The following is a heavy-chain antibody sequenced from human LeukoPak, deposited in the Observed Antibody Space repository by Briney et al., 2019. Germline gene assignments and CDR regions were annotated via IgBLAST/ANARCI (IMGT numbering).Heavy chain of an antibody. CDR2: LNDDGSTT. CDR3: ARALGSPLDF. D-gene: IGHD1-26*01. Sequence: GGSLRLSCAASGFTFSRSLMHWVRQSPGKGLVWVSRLNDDGSTTTYADSVKGRFTISRDNAKNTLYLQMNSLRAEDTAVYYCARALGSPLDFWGQGTLVTVSS. J-gene: IGHJ4*02. V-gene: IGHV3-74*01. CDR1: GFTFSRSL.